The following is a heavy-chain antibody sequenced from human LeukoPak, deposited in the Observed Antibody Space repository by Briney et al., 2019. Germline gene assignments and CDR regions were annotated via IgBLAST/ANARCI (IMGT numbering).Heavy chain of an antibody. J-gene: IGHJ4*02. CDR1: GYSFTTHW. CDR2: IYPGDSDT. CDR3: ARQDCTGGSCYCDH. V-gene: IGHV5-51*01. Sequence: GESLKISCKGSGYSFTTHWIGWVRQMPGKGLEWMGIIYPGDSDTRYSPSFQGQVTISADKSSTTAYLQWDSLKASDTAIYYCARQDCTGGSCYCDHWGQGTLVSVSS. D-gene: IGHD2-15*01.